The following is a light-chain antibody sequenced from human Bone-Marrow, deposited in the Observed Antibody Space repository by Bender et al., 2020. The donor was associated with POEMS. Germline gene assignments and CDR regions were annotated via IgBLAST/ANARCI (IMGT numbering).Light chain of an antibody. Sequence: QSVVTQPPSLSEAPRQRVTISCSGLSSNIGNHGVNWYQQLPGEAPKLLIYYDYLLTPAVSALFSASKSGTSASLAISELQSEDEALYYCSAWDDSLSGWVFGGGTKLTVL. CDR1: SSNIGNHG. J-gene: IGLJ3*02. V-gene: IGLV1-36*01. CDR3: SAWDDSLSGWV. CDR2: YDY.